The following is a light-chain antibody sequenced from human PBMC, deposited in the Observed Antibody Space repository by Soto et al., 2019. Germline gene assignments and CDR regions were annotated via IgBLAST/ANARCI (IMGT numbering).Light chain of an antibody. J-gene: IGLJ1*01. V-gene: IGLV2-23*02. CDR1: SSDVGSYNL. Sequence: QSALTQPASVSGSPGQSITISCTGTSSDVGSYNLVSWYQQHPGKAPKLMIYEVSKRPSGVSNRFSGSKSGNTASLTISGRHAEDEADYYCCSYAGSSTLYVFGTGTKLTVL. CDR2: EVS. CDR3: CSYAGSSTLYV.